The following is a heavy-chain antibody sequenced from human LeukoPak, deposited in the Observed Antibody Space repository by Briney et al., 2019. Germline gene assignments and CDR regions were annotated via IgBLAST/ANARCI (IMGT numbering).Heavy chain of an antibody. J-gene: IGHJ4*02. CDR2: IYYSGST. D-gene: IGHD6-13*01. CDR1: GGSISSHY. V-gene: IGHV4-59*11. Sequence: SETLSLTRTVSGGSISSHYWSWIRQPPGKGLEWIGYIYYSGSTNYNPSLKSRVTISVDTSKNQFSLKLSSVTAADTAVYYCARAGSSSWHFDYWGQGTLVTVTS. CDR3: ARAGSSSWHFDY.